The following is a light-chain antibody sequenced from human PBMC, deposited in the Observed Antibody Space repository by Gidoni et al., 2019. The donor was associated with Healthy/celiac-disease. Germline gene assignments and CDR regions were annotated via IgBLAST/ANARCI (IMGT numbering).Light chain of an antibody. CDR1: QSLLHSNGYNY. CDR2: LGS. Sequence: DIVMTQSPLSLPVTPAEPASISCRSSQSLLHSNGYNYLDWYLQKPGQSPQLLIYLGSNRASGVPDRCSGSGSGTDFTLKISRVEAEDVGVYYCMQALQTPYTFGQGTKLEIK. J-gene: IGKJ2*01. V-gene: IGKV2-28*01. CDR3: MQALQTPYT.